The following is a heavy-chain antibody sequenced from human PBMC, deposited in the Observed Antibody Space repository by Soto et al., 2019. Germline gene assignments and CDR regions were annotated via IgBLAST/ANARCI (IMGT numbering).Heavy chain of an antibody. CDR2: MNPNSGNT. CDR3: ALMGSYCSGGSCYRTPLAFDI. D-gene: IGHD2-15*01. V-gene: IGHV1-8*01. Sequence: ASVKVSCKASGYTFTSYDINWVRQATGQGLEWMGWMNPNSGNTGYAQKFQGRVTMTRTTSISTASMELSSLRPEDTAVYYCALMGSYCSGGSCYRTPLAFDIWGQGTMVTVSS. CDR1: GYTFTSYD. J-gene: IGHJ3*02.